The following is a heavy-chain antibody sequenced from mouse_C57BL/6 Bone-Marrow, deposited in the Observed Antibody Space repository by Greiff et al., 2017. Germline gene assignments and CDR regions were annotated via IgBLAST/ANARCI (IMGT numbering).Heavy chain of an antibody. CDR2: INPNNGGT. CDR1: GYTFTDYN. J-gene: IGHJ1*03. Sequence: VQLQQSGPELVKPGASVKIPCKASGYTFTDYNMDWVKQSHGKSLEWIGDINPNNGGTIYNQKFKGKATLTVDKSSSTAYMELRSLTSEDTAVYYGERNPRGSSYWYFDVWGTGTTVTVAS. D-gene: IGHD1-1*01. V-gene: IGHV1-18*01. CDR3: ERNPRGSSYWYFDV.